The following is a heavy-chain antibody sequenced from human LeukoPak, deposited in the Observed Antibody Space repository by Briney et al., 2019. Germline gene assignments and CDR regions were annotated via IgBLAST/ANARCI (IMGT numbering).Heavy chain of an antibody. CDR1: GYTFTSYD. Sequence: GASVKVSCKASGYTFTSYDINWVRQATGQGLEWMGWMNPNSGGTNYAQKFQGRVTMTRDTSISTAYMELSRLRSDDTAVYYCASPTILTGYFSAFDIWGQGTMVTVSS. CDR2: MNPNSGGT. D-gene: IGHD3-9*01. J-gene: IGHJ3*02. V-gene: IGHV1-2*02. CDR3: ASPTILTGYFSAFDI.